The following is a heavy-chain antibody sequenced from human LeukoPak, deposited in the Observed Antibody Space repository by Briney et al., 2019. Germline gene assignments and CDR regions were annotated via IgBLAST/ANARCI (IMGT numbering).Heavy chain of an antibody. CDR2: IYYSGST. J-gene: IGHJ3*02. Sequence: SETLSLTCTVSGGSISSYYWSWIRQPPGKGLEWIGYIYYSGSTNYNPSLKSRVTISVDKSKNQVSLKLSSVTAADTAVYYCARDLGNAFDIWGQGTMVTVSS. CDR1: GGSISSYY. D-gene: IGHD3-16*01. CDR3: ARDLGNAFDI. V-gene: IGHV4-59*01.